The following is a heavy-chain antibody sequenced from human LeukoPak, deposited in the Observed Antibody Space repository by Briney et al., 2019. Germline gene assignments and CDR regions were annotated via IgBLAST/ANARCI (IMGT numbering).Heavy chain of an antibody. CDR2: ISYDGSNK. V-gene: IGHV3-30-3*01. Sequence: PGGSLRLSCAASGFTFSSYAMHWVRQAPGKGLEWVAVISYDGSNKYYADSVKGRFTISRDNSKNTLYLQMNSLRAEDTAVYYCAREFCSSTSCPTADNWFDPWGQGTLVTVSS. D-gene: IGHD2-2*01. CDR1: GFTFSSYA. CDR3: AREFCSSTSCPTADNWFDP. J-gene: IGHJ5*02.